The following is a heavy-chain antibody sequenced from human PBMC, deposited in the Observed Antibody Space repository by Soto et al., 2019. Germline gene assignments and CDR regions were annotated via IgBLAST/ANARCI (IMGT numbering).Heavy chain of an antibody. CDR1: GFTFSNAW. V-gene: IGHV3-15*01. D-gene: IGHD1-7*01. Sequence: PVGSLRLSCAASGFTFSNAWMSWVRQAPGKGLEWVGRIKSKTDGETTDYAAPVKGRFTISRDDSKNTLYLQMNSLKTEDTAVYYCTTAYNWNSGVFDYWGQGTLVTVSS. CDR2: IKSKTDGETT. J-gene: IGHJ4*02. CDR3: TTAYNWNSGVFDY.